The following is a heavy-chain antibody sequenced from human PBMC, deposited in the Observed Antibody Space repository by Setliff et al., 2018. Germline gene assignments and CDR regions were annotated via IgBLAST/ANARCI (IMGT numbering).Heavy chain of an antibody. CDR2: IDPEDGKT. V-gene: IGHV1-69-2*01. J-gene: IGHJ4*02. D-gene: IGHD5-18*01. CDR3: AFRRGYIYGLDN. CDR1: GYTFTDDY. Sequence: EASVKVSCKASGYTFTDDYMYWVKQAPGKGLEWMGRIDPEDGKTVYAEKFQGRVIISADTSIDTVYLEIDSLRSEDTAVYYCAFRRGYIYGLDNWGQGTLVTVSS.